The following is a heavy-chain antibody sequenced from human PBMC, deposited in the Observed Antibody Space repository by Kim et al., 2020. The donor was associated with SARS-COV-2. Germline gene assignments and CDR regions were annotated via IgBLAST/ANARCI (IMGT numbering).Heavy chain of an antibody. D-gene: IGHD6-19*01. CDR3: ARSGYSSGWFDY. V-gene: IGHV4-34*01. J-gene: IGHJ4*02. Sequence: DNPSLKSRVTISVDTSKNQFSLKLSSVTAADTAVYYCARSGYSSGWFDYWGQGTLVTVSS.